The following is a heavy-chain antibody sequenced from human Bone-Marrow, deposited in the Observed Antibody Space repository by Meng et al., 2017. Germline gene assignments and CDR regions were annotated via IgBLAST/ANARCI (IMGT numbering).Heavy chain of an antibody. CDR1: GGSISSYY. CDR3: AREGDSPHYDILTGSHYYFDY. V-gene: IGHV4-4*07. CDR2: IYTSGST. D-gene: IGHD3-9*01. J-gene: IGHJ4*02. Sequence: SETLSLTCTVPGGSISSYYWSWIRQPAGKGLEWIGRIYTSGSTNYNPSLKSRVTMSVDTSKNQFSLKLSSVTAADTAVYYCAREGDSPHYDILTGSHYYFDYWGQGTLVTVSS.